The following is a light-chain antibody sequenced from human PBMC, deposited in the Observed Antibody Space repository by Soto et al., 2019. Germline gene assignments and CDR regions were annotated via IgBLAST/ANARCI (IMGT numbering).Light chain of an antibody. Sequence: DIQITQSPSTLSGSVGDRVTITCLASQCICTWLAWYQQKPGKASKLLIYSASDLESGVPSRFSGSGFGTEFTLTISRLEPEDGAVYYCQQYGSSPITFGQGTRLEI. J-gene: IGKJ5*01. CDR2: SAS. CDR1: QCICTW. V-gene: IGKV1-5*03. CDR3: QQYGSSPIT.